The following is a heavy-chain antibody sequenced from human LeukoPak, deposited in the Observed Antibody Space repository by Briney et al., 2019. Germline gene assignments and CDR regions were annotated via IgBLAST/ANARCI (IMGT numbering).Heavy chain of an antibody. CDR2: ISWNSGSI. V-gene: IGHV3-9*01. CDR1: GFTFDDYA. CDR3: AKDIAAAGKVKDAFDI. D-gene: IGHD6-13*01. J-gene: IGHJ3*02. Sequence: PGGSLRLSCAASGFTFDDYAMHWVRQAPGKGLEWVSGISWNSGSIGYADSVKGRFTISRDNAKNSLYLQMNSLRAEDTALYYCAKDIAAAGKVKDAFDIWGQGTMVTVSS.